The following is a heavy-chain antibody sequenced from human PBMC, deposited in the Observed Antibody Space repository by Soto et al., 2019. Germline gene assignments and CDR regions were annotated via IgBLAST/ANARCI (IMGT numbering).Heavy chain of an antibody. CDR2: ISGSGGST. V-gene: IGHV3-23*01. J-gene: IGHJ5*02. D-gene: IGHD2-2*03. Sequence: GGSLRLSCAASGFTFSSYAMSWVRQAPGKGLEWVSAISGSGGSTYYADSVKGRFTISRDNSKNTLYLQMNSLRAEDTAVYYCANGWISAPASLLGNNWFDPWGQGTLVTVSS. CDR1: GFTFSSYA. CDR3: ANGWISAPASLLGNNWFDP.